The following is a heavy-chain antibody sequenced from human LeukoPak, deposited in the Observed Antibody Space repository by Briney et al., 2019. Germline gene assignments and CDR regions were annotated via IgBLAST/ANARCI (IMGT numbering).Heavy chain of an antibody. CDR3: ARGPTVTTPIDY. J-gene: IGHJ4*02. Sequence: GGSLRLSCAASGFTVSSNYMSWVRQAPGKGLEWVSVIYSGGSTYYADSVKGRFTISRDNSKNTLYLQMNSLRAEDTAVYYCARGPTVTTPIDYWGQGTLVTVSS. CDR1: GFTVSSNY. V-gene: IGHV3-66*01. CDR2: IYSGGST. D-gene: IGHD4-23*01.